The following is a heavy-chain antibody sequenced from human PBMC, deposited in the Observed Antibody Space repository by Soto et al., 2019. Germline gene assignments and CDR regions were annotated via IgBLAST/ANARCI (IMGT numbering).Heavy chain of an antibody. Sequence: EVQLVESGGGLVQPGGSLRLSCAASGFTFSSYAMHWVRQAPGKGLEYVSAISSNGGSTYYANSVKGRFTISRDNSKNTLYLQMGSLRAEDKAVYYCARDRGSSVPAAIFDYWGQGTLVTVSS. CDR2: ISSNGGST. V-gene: IGHV3-64*01. J-gene: IGHJ4*02. D-gene: IGHD2-2*01. CDR1: GFTFSSYA. CDR3: ARDRGSSVPAAIFDY.